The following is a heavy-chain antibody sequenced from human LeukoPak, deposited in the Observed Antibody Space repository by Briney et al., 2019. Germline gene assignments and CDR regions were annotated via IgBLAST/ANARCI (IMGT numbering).Heavy chain of an antibody. Sequence: ASVKVSCKASGGTFSSYAISWVRQAPGQGLEWMGGIIPIFGTANYAQKFQGRVTITADESTSTAYMELSSLRSDDTAVYYCARDRLSAAGGWDLVFDYWGQGTLVTVSS. CDR3: ARDRLSAAGGWDLVFDY. J-gene: IGHJ4*02. D-gene: IGHD1-26*01. CDR2: IIPIFGTA. CDR1: GGTFSSYA. V-gene: IGHV1-69*13.